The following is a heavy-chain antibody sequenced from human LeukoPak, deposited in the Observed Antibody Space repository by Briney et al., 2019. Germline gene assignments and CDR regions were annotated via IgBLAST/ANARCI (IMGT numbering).Heavy chain of an antibody. V-gene: IGHV3-23*01. CDR2: ISGSGGST. CDR3: AKVKYYGSGSYFEAFDI. CDR1: GFTFSSYA. Sequence: HTGGSLRLSCAASGFTFSSYAMSWVRQAPGKGLEWVSAISGSGGSTYYADSVKGRFTISRDNSKNTLYLQMNSLRAEDTAVYYCAKVKYYGSGSYFEAFDIWGQGTMVTVSS. J-gene: IGHJ3*02. D-gene: IGHD3-10*01.